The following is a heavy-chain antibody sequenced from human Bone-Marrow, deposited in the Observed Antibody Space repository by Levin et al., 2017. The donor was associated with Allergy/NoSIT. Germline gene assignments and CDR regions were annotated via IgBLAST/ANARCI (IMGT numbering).Heavy chain of an antibody. D-gene: IGHD6-25*01. CDR1: GFSLSTIGMC. J-gene: IGHJ3*01. Sequence: TLSLTCTFSGFSLSTIGMCVSWIRQPPGKALEWLALLDWDDDKYYSASLKTRLTISKDTSRNQVVLTMTDMDPVDTATYYCARISGETNAFDFWGQGIMVTVSS. V-gene: IGHV2-70*01. CDR2: LDWDDDK. CDR3: ARISGETNAFDF.